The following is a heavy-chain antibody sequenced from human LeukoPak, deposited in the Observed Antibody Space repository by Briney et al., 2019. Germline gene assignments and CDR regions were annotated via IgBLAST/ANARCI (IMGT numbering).Heavy chain of an antibody. CDR2: ISYDGSNK. V-gene: IGHV3-30-3*01. D-gene: IGHD2-2*01. CDR1: GFTFSSYA. CDR3: ARDGRYCSSTSCFLDY. J-gene: IGHJ4*02. Sequence: GGSLRLSCAASGFTFSSYAMHWVRQAPGKGLEWVAVISYDGSNKYYADSVKGRLTISRDNSKNTLYLQMNSLRAEDRAVYYCARDGRYCSSTSCFLDYWGQGTLVTVSS.